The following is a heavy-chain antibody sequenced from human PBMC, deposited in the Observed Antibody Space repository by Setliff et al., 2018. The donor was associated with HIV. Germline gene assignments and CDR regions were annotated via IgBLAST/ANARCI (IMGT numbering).Heavy chain of an antibody. Sequence: GGSLRLSCAASGFTFFSYEMNWVRQAPGKGLEWISYISSTGKTIYYADSVKGRFTISRDNAKNSLSLQMNSLRAEDTAVYYCARDRPNWAMDYWGQGTLVTVSS. CDR2: ISSTGKTI. CDR3: ARDRPNWAMDY. D-gene: IGHD7-27*01. V-gene: IGHV3-48*03. J-gene: IGHJ4*02. CDR1: GFTFFSYE.